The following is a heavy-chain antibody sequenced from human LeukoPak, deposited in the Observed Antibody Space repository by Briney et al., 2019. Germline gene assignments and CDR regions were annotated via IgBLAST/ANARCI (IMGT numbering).Heavy chain of an antibody. J-gene: IGHJ4*02. CDR2: IKGDGSEK. CDR3: TRGHYSDSSS. V-gene: IGHV3-7*01. Sequence: GGSLRLSCAASGYPFSSYCVNWVRQAPGEGLEWVANIKGDGSEKYYGDSVKGRFTISRDNAKNLLFLQMNSLRVEDTAVYYCTRGHYSDSSSWGQGTLVTVSS. CDR1: GYPFSSYC. D-gene: IGHD4-11*01.